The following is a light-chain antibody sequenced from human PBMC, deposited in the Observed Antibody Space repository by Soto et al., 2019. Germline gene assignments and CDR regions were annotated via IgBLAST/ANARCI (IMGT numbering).Light chain of an antibody. V-gene: IGKV3-15*01. J-gene: IGKJ1*01. CDR3: QQYNSWPRT. CDR2: GAS. CDR1: QSVNSH. Sequence: EVVMTQSPATLSGSPGERATLSCRASQSVNSHLAWYHQKPGQAPRPLIYGASTRATGIPARFSGSGSGTEFTLTISSLQPEDFAVYFCQQYNSWPRTFGQGTKVEVK.